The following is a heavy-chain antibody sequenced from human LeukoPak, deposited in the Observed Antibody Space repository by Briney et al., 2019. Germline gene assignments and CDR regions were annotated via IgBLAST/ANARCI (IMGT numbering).Heavy chain of an antibody. D-gene: IGHD6-13*01. J-gene: IGHJ5*02. V-gene: IGHV3-74*01. CDR3: ARAGGGDSRMAFDP. CDR2: MNIDGSST. CDR1: GFTFSNYW. Sequence: GGSLRLSCAASGFTFSNYWMYWFRQAPGEGLVWVSRMNIDGSSTSYADSVKGRFTMSRDNAKNTLYLQMNSLRVEDTAVYYSARAGGGDSRMAFDPWGQGTLVTVSS.